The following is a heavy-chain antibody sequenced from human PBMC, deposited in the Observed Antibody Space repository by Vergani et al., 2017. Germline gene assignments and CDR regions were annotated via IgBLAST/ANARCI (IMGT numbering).Heavy chain of an antibody. CDR2: RNQDGSEK. CDR1: GFIFSHYW. J-gene: IGHJ5*02. V-gene: IGHV3-7*01. D-gene: IGHD3-22*01. Sequence: EVQLVESGGGLVQPGGSLRLSCAASGFIFSHYWMSWVRQAPGKGLEWVANRNQDGSEKYYVASVKGRFTISRDNAKNSLYLQMNSLRAEDTALYYCARINYYGSSGYSLTRWHNWFDPWGQGTLITFSS. CDR3: ARINYYGSSGYSLTRWHNWFDP.